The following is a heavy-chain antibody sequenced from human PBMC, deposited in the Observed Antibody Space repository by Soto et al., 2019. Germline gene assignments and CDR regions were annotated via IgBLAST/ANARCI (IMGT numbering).Heavy chain of an antibody. V-gene: IGHV1-2*02. D-gene: IGHD3-16*01. CDR2: INPNSDGT. CDR1: GYTFTDYY. J-gene: IGHJ4*02. Sequence: QVQVVQSGAEVKKPGASVKVSCKASGYTFTDYYMHWVRQAPGQGLEWMGWINPNSDGTNYARKFQGGVTMTRDTPISTTYMEPSRLSSDDTAVYYCARDFGETSNEVSYRFHHWGQGTLVTVSS. CDR3: ARDFGETSNEVSYRFHH.